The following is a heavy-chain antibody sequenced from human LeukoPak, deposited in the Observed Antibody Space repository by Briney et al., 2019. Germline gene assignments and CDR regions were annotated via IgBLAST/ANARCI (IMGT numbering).Heavy chain of an antibody. D-gene: IGHD6-19*01. CDR1: GYTFTAYY. Sequence: ASVKVSCKASGYTFTAYYMHWVRQAPGQGLEWMGWINPNRGGTNYAQKFQGRVTMTRDTSISTAYMELSSLRSDDTAVFYCARSTDIAVVGTWYYWGQGTLVSLSS. CDR2: INPNRGGT. V-gene: IGHV1-2*02. CDR3: ARSTDIAVVGTWYY. J-gene: IGHJ4*02.